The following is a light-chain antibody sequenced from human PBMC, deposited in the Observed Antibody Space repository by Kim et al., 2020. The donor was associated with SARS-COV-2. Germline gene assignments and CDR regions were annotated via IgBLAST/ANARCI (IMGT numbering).Light chain of an antibody. CDR1: IGSIASNY. J-gene: IGLJ3*02. CDR2: EDN. Sequence: GNTVTISCTGSIGSIASNYVQWYQQRPGSAPPTVIYEDNQRPSGVPDRFSGSIDSSSNSASLTISGLKTEDEADYYCQSYDSSNWVFGGGTKLTVL. CDR3: QSYDSSNWV. V-gene: IGLV6-57*02.